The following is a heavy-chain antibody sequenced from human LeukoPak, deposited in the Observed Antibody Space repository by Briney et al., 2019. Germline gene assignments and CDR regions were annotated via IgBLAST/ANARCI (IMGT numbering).Heavy chain of an antibody. CDR2: ISGSGVST. CDR3: AKVGLWFGELRSFDI. CDR1: GFTLSSHA. Sequence: GGSLRLSCAASGFTLSSHAMSWVRQAPGKGLEWVSTISGSGVSTHYADSVKGRFTVSRDTSQNTLYLQMNSLRAEDMAVYYCAKVGLWFGELRSFDIWGRGTMVTVST. D-gene: IGHD3-10*01. J-gene: IGHJ3*02. V-gene: IGHV3-23*01.